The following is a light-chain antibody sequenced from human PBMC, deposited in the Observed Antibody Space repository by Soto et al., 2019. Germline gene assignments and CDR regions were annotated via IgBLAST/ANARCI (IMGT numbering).Light chain of an antibody. J-gene: IGKJ1*01. Sequence: DIQMTQSPSSLSASVGDRVTITCRASQGISNYLAWYQQKPGKVPKLLIYAASTLQSGVPSRFSGSGSGTDFPLTISARQPEDVEIYSCQKNRSAPPGPFGKGTKWKSN. CDR3: QKNRSAPPGP. CDR1: QGISNY. CDR2: AAS. V-gene: IGKV1-27*01.